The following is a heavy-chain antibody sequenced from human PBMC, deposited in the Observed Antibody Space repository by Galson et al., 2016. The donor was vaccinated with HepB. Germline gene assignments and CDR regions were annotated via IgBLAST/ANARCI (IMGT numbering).Heavy chain of an antibody. CDR3: AQDKASMSVGATNFQH. J-gene: IGHJ1*01. V-gene: IGHV3-23*01. Sequence: SLRLSCAASGSPFSSYAMSWVRQAPGKGLAWVSTISGAGTASYAYSVKGRFTISRDNAKNSLYLQMNSLRAEDTAFYYCAQDKASMSVGATNFQHWGQGTLVTVSS. CDR2: ISGAGTA. CDR1: GSPFSSYA. D-gene: IGHD1-26*01.